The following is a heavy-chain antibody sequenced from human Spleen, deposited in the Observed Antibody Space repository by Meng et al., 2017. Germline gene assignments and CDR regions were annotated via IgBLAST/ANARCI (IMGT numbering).Heavy chain of an antibody. V-gene: IGHV3-15*01. J-gene: IGHJ4*02. CDR3: SGHVDY. CDR1: GFTFSNAW. CDR2: MKSNVGGGTV. Sequence: GGSLRLSCAGSGFTFSNAWMTWVRQAPGKGLEWIGRMKSNVGGGTVDYAAAVNGRYFISRNDSENTSDLKMNGLKTEDTAVYYCSGHVDYWGQGTLVTVSS.